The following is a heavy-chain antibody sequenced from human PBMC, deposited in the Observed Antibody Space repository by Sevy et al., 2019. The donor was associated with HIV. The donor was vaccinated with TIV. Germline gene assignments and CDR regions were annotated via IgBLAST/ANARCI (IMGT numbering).Heavy chain of an antibody. CDR2: VSHSGNT. Sequence: SETLSLTCTVSGDSINTYYWSWIRQPPGKGLEWIGYVSHSGNTNYNPSLKSRVSMSVDTSTNQFSLKVKSVTAEDTAVYYCARLRWDLVVVPGATPGCYFDSWGQGTLVTVSS. CDR1: GDSINTYY. CDR3: ARLRWDLVVVPGATPGCYFDS. J-gene: IGHJ4*02. V-gene: IGHV4-59*08. D-gene: IGHD2-2*02.